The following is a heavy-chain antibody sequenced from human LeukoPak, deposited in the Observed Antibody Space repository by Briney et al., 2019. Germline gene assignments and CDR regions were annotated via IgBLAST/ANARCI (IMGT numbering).Heavy chain of an antibody. J-gene: IGHJ4*02. CDR3: ARELMITFGGVIVILGGFDY. V-gene: IGHV3-30*02. D-gene: IGHD3-16*02. CDR2: IRYDGSNK. Sequence: PGGSLRLSCAASGFTFSNYWMSWVRQAPGKGLEWVAFIRYDGSNKYYADSVKGRFTISRDNSKNTLYLQMNSLRAEDTAVYYCARELMITFGGVIVILGGFDYWGQGTLVTVSS. CDR1: GFTFSNYW.